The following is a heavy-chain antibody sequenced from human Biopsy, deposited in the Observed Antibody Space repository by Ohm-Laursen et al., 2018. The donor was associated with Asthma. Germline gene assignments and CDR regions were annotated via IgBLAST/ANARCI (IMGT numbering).Heavy chain of an antibody. CDR2: INHSGNT. J-gene: IGHJ5*02. Sequence: SETLSLTCPVYGRPFSRYYWSWIRQPPGKGLEWIGEINHSGNTNYNPSLKSRVTISVDTSKNQFSLKQSSVTAADTAVYYWARAGQCSSTSCYNPGWFDPWGQGTLVTVSS. D-gene: IGHD2-2*01. CDR3: ARAGQCSSTSCYNPGWFDP. CDR1: GRPFSRYY. V-gene: IGHV4-34*01.